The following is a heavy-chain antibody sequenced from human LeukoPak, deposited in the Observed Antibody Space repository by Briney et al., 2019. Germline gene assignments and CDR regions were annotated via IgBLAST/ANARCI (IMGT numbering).Heavy chain of an antibody. CDR2: IYSGGST. D-gene: IGHD6-13*01. CDR3: ARDAGAADFDY. CDR1: GFTVSSNY. V-gene: IGHV3-53*01. Sequence: GGSLRLSCAASGFTVSSNYMSWVRQAPGKGLEWVSAIYSGGSTYYADSVKGRFTISRDNSKNTLYLQMNSLRAEDTAVYYCARDAGAADFDYWGQGTLVTVSS. J-gene: IGHJ4*02.